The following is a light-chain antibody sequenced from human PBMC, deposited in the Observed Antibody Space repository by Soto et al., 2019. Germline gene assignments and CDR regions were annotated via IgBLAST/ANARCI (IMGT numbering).Light chain of an antibody. Sequence: DIVLTQSPGTLSLSPWERATLSCRASQSVSSNHLAWYQQKPGQAPRLLIYGGSSRATGIPVRFSGSGSGTDFTLTISSLEPEDFGVYYCQQRSKWVTFGRGTRWIS. CDR1: QSVSSNH. CDR3: QQRSKWVT. CDR2: GGS. J-gene: IGKJ4*01. V-gene: IGKV3D-20*02.